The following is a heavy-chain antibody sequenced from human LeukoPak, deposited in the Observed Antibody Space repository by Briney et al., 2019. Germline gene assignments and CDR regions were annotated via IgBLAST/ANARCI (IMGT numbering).Heavy chain of an antibody. Sequence: GGSLRLSCAASGFTFEADGMSWVRQAPGKGLEWVSGINWNGDSTGYADSVKGRFTISRDNAKNALYLQMNSLRAEDTALYYCAIAAAYYYYQYMDVWGKGTTVIVSS. J-gene: IGHJ6*03. V-gene: IGHV3-20*04. CDR3: AIAAAYYYYQYMDV. CDR2: INWNGDST. CDR1: GFTFEADG. D-gene: IGHD6-13*01.